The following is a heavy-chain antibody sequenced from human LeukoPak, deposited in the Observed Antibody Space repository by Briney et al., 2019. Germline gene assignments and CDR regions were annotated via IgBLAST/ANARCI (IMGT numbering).Heavy chain of an antibody. J-gene: IGHJ4*02. Sequence: SVKVSCKASGGTLSSYAIRWVRQAPGQGLEWMGGIIPIFGTSNYAQKFHGRATITADESTSTAYMELSSLRSEDTPVYYCATQSGYSYGFDVYWGQGTLVTLSS. CDR1: GGTLSSYA. V-gene: IGHV1-69*01. D-gene: IGHD5-18*01. CDR3: ATQSGYSYGFDVY. CDR2: IIPIFGTS.